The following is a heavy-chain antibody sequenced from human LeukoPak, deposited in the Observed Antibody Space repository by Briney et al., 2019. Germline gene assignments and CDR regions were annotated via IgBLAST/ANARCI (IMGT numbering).Heavy chain of an antibody. CDR3: ARDSSGPGVDY. CDR2: IFYSGST. Sequence: PSETLSLTCAVSGYSISSGYYWGWIRQPPGKGLEWIGSIFYSGSTYYNPSLKSRVTISVDTSKNQFSLKLSSVTAADTAVYYCARDSSGPGVDYWGQGTLVTVSS. J-gene: IGHJ4*02. D-gene: IGHD3-22*01. V-gene: IGHV4-38-2*02. CDR1: GYSISSGYY.